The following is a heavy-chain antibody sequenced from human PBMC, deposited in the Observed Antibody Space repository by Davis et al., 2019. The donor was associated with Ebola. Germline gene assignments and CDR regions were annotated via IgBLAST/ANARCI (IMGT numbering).Heavy chain of an antibody. D-gene: IGHD3-3*01. Sequence: SETLSLTCAVSGGSISSGGYSWSWIRQPPGKGLEWIGEINHSGSTYYNPSLKSRVTISVDTSKNQFSLKLSSVTAADTAVYYCARDRGYDFWSGYGSYYGMDVWGQGTTVTVSS. CDR3: ARDRGYDFWSGYGSYYGMDV. CDR1: GGSISSGGYS. CDR2: INHSGST. V-gene: IGHV4-39*02. J-gene: IGHJ6*02.